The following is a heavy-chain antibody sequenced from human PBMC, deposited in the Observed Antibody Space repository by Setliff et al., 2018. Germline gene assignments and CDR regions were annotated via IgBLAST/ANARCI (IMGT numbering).Heavy chain of an antibody. D-gene: IGHD2-2*01. J-gene: IGHJ4*02. CDR3: ASCRYQVPYDY. CDR1: GGSVTSHY. V-gene: IGHV4-59*04. Sequence: PSETLSLTCTVSGGSVTSHYWSWIRQPPGKGLEWIGTVYDSGTTYYNPSLKSRVTIFVDTSKNQFSLNLNSVTAADTGVYYCASCRYQVPYDYWGQGILVTVSS. CDR2: VYDSGTT.